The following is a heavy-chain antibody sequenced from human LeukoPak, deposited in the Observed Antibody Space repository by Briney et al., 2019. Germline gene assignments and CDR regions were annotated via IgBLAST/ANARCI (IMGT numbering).Heavy chain of an antibody. CDR1: GVSISGSGHY. V-gene: IGHV4-34*01. Sequence: SETLSLTCAVFGVSISGSGHYWGWIRQPPGKGLEWIGEINHSGGTNYNPSLKSRVTISVDTSKNQFSLKLSSVTAADTAVYYCARGRRDGYNYFFDYWGQGTLVTVSS. CDR2: INHSGGT. D-gene: IGHD5-24*01. CDR3: ARGRRDGYNYFFDY. J-gene: IGHJ4*02.